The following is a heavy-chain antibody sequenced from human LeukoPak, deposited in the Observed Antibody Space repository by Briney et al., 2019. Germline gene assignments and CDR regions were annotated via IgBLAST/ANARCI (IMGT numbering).Heavy chain of an antibody. Sequence: PSETLSLTCTVSGGSISSSSYYWGWIRQPPGKGLEWIGEINHSGSTNYNPSLKSRVTISVDTSKNQFSLKLSSVTAADTAVYYCARLHAHPYYDYVWGSYRYYYFDYWGQGTLVTVSS. CDR2: INHSGST. CDR3: ARLHAHPYYDYVWGSYRYYYFDY. J-gene: IGHJ4*02. D-gene: IGHD3-16*02. V-gene: IGHV4-39*07. CDR1: GGSISSSSYY.